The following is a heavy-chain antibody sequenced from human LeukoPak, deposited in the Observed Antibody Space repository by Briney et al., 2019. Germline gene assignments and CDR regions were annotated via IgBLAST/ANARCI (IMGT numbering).Heavy chain of an antibody. CDR1: GYTFTSYD. Sequence: ASVKVSCKASGYTFTSYDINWVRQAPGQGLEWMGWISAYNGNTNYAQKLQGRVTMTTDTSTSTAYMELRSPRSDDTAVYYCARVPSYYYGSGSQYWGQGTLVAVSS. V-gene: IGHV1-18*01. CDR3: ARVPSYYYGSGSQY. CDR2: ISAYNGNT. J-gene: IGHJ4*02. D-gene: IGHD3-10*01.